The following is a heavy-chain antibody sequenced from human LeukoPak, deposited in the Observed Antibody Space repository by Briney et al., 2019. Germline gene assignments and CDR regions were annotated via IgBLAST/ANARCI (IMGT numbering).Heavy chain of an antibody. Sequence: PGGSLRLSCAASGFTFSSYWMSWVRQAPGKGLEWVANIKQDGSEKYYVDSVKGRFTISRDNAKNSLYLQMNSLRAEDTAVYYCCGIAAAGREAPHWGQGTLVTVSS. CDR1: GFTFSSYW. D-gene: IGHD6-13*01. CDR2: IKQDGSEK. CDR3: CGIAAAGREAPH. V-gene: IGHV3-7*01. J-gene: IGHJ4*02.